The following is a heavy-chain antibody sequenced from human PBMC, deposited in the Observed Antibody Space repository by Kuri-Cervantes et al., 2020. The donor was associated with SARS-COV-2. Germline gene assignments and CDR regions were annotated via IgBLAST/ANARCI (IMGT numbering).Heavy chain of an antibody. J-gene: IGHJ4*02. D-gene: IGHD2-15*01. CDR2: INPNSGGA. V-gene: IGHV1-2*02. Sequence: ASVKVSCKASGYTFTAYYMHWVRQAPGQGLEWMGWINPNSGGANYAQKFQGRVTMTRDTSISTVYMDLSRLRSDDTALYYCATSLKSLAYCSGGSCHHIDYWGQGTLVTVSS. CDR1: GYTFTAYY. CDR3: ATSLKSLAYCSGGSCHHIDY.